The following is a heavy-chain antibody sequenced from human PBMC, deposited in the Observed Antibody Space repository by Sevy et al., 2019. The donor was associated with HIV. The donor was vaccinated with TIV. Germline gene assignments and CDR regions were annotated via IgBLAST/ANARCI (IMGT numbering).Heavy chain of an antibody. CDR2: IYTTGST. CDR3: ARKNGLYYFVY. J-gene: IGHJ4*02. V-gene: IGHV4-61*09. CDR1: GGSISSGSHY. Sequence: SETLSLTCTVSGGSISSGSHYWSWIRQPAGKGLEWIGDIYTTGSTNYNPSLKSRVTISVDTSKNQFSLKLSSVTAADTAVYYCARKNGLYYFVYWGQGTLVTVSS. D-gene: IGHD2-8*01.